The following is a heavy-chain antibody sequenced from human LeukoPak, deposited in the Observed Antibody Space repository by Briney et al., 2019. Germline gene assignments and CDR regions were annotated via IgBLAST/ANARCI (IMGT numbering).Heavy chain of an antibody. V-gene: IGHV3-23*01. CDR3: AKPIVGDSHYYYYYMDV. CDR2: ISGSGGST. J-gene: IGHJ6*03. CDR1: GFTFSSYA. D-gene: IGHD1-26*01. Sequence: PGGSLRLSCAASGFTFSSYAMSWVRQAPGKGLEWVSAISGSGGSTYYADSVKGRFTISRDNSKNTLYLQMNSLRAEDTAVYYCAKPIVGDSHYYYYYMDVRGKGTTVTVSS.